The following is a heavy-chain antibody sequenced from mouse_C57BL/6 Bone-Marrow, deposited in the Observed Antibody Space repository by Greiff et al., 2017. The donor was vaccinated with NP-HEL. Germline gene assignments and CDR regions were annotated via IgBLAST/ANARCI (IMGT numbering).Heavy chain of an antibody. Sequence: VQLQQSGPELVKPGASVKLSCKASGYTFTSYDINWVKQRPGQGLEWIGWIYPRDGSTQYNEKFKGKATLTVDTSSSTAYMELHSLTSEDSAVYFCARNYDYPPWFAYWGQGTLVTVSA. CDR2: IYPRDGST. D-gene: IGHD2-4*01. CDR3: ARNYDYPPWFAY. J-gene: IGHJ3*01. CDR1: GYTFTSYD. V-gene: IGHV1-85*01.